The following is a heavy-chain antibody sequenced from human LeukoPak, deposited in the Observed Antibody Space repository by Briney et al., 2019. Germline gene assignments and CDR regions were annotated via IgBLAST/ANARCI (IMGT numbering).Heavy chain of an antibody. CDR1: GGSFSGYY. CDR3: ARASFLRGSYWAY. CDR2: INHSGST. J-gene: IGHJ4*02. Sequence: SETLSLTCAVSGGSFSGYYWSWIRQPPGKGLEWIGEINHSGSTNYNPSLKSRVTISVDTSKNQFSLKLSSVTAADTAVYYCARASFLRGSYWAYWGQGTLVTVSS. D-gene: IGHD1-26*01. V-gene: IGHV4-34*01.